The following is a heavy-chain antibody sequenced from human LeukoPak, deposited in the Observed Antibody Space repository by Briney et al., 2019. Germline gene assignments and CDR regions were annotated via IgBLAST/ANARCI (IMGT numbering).Heavy chain of an antibody. CDR2: IYPGDSDT. V-gene: IGHV5-51*01. J-gene: IGHJ4*02. D-gene: IGHD6-19*01. CDR3: ARTPNKAVAGKAGGGDY. CDR1: GYSFTSYW. Sequence: GESLKISCKGSGYSFTSYWIGWVRPMPGKGLEWMGIIYPGDSDTRYSPSFQGQVTISADKSISTAYLQWSSLKAADTAMYYCARTPNKAVAGKAGGGDYWGQGTLVTVSS.